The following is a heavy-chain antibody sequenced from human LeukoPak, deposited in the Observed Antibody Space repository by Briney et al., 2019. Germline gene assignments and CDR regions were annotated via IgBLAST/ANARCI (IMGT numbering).Heavy chain of an antibody. CDR2: IRSKAYGGTT. V-gene: IGHV3-49*04. J-gene: IGHJ4*02. CDR3: TRSKAYYYDSSGYSGY. D-gene: IGHD3-22*01. CDR1: EFTFGDYA. Sequence: GGSLRLSCTASEFTFGDYAMSWVRQAPGKGLEWVGFIRSKAYGGTTEYAASVKGRFTISRDDSKSIAYLQMNSLKTEDTAVYYCTRSKAYYYDSSGYSGYWGQGTLVTVSS.